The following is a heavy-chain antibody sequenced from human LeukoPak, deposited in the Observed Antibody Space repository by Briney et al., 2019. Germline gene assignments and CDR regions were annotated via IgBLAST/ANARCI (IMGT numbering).Heavy chain of an antibody. V-gene: IGHV4-34*01. D-gene: IGHD6-19*01. CDR2: INHSGNT. J-gene: IGHJ5*02. CDR1: GGSFSGYY. CDR3: ARQRAVAGTWRWFDP. Sequence: SETLSLTCAVYGGSFSGYYWSWIRQPPGKGLEWIGEINHSGNTNYNPSLKSRVTISVDTSKNQFSLKLSSVTAADTAVYYCARQRAVAGTWRWFDPWGQGTLVTVSS.